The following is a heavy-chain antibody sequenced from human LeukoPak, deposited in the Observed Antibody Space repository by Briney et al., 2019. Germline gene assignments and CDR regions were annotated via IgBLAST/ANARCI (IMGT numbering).Heavy chain of an antibody. CDR2: ISGSGDNT. D-gene: IGHD4-17*01. V-gene: IGHV3-23*01. J-gene: IGHJ4*02. Sequence: GGSLRLSCAASGFTFSSYAMSWVRQAPGKGLEWVSGISGSGDNTYYADSVRGRFTISRDNSKNTLYVQMNSLRAEDTAVYYCAKDAVSFGDYPTHFDYWGQGTLVTVSS. CDR3: AKDAVSFGDYPTHFDY. CDR1: GFTFSSYA.